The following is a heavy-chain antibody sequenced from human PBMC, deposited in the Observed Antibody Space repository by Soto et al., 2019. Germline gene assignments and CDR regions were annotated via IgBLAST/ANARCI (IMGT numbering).Heavy chain of an antibody. CDR2: INHSGST. J-gene: IGHJ4*02. Sequence: QEELQQWGAGLLKPSETLSLTCAVYGGSFSGYYWSWIRQPPGKGLEWIGEINHSGSTNYNPSLKSRVTISVDTSKNQFSLKLSSVTAADTAVYYCARGRHSSGYYGWGQGTLVTVSS. V-gene: IGHV4-34*01. CDR1: GGSFSGYY. D-gene: IGHD3-22*01. CDR3: ARGRHSSGYYG.